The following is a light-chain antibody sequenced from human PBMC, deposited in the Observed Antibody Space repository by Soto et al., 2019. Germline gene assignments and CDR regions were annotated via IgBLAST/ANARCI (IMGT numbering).Light chain of an antibody. CDR1: QSVSSNY. CDR3: QHYGRSAYT. Sequence: EIVLTQSPGTLSLSPGERATLSCGASQSVSSNYLAWYQQKPGQAPRLLIYGASSRATGIPDRFSGSGSGTDLTLTISRLEPEDFAVYYCQHYGRSAYTFGQGTTLEIK. V-gene: IGKV3-20*01. J-gene: IGKJ2*01. CDR2: GAS.